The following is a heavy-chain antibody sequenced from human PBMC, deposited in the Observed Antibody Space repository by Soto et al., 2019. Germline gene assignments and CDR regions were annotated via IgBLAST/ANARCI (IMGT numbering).Heavy chain of an antibody. J-gene: IGHJ4*02. D-gene: IGHD2-2*01. CDR1: GFTFSSYA. V-gene: IGHV3-23*01. CDR2: ISGSGGST. Sequence: EVQLLESGGGLVQPGGSLRLSCAASGFTFSSYAMSWVRQAPGQGLEWVSAISGSGGSTYYADSVKGRFTISRDNSKNTLYLQMNRLRAEDTAVYYCAKGRGYCSSTSCYVGSDYWGQGTLVTVSS. CDR3: AKGRGYCSSTSCYVGSDY.